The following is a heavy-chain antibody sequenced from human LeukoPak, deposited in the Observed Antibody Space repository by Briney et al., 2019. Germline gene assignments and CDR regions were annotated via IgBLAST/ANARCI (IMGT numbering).Heavy chain of an antibody. J-gene: IGHJ4*01. D-gene: IGHD3-22*01. CDR1: GYTFSSYS. CDR2: ISRSSTNI. CDR3: VRDGYYHDGSVFFHHFDY. V-gene: IGHV3-21*01. Sequence: PGGSLRLSCAASGYTFSSYSMDWVRQAPGKGLEWVSSISRSSTNIHYTDSVKGRFTISRDNAKSSLYLQMDSLRAEDTAVYYCVRDGYYHDGSVFFHHFDYWGQGTLVAVSS.